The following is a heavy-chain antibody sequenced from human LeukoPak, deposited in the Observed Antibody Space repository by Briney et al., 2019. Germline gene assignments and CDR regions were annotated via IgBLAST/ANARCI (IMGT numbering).Heavy chain of an antibody. J-gene: IGHJ4*02. D-gene: IGHD1-26*01. Sequence: KSGGSLRLSCAASGFTFSSYSMNWVRQAPGKGLEWVSSISSSSYIYYADSVKGRFTISRDNAKNSLYLQMNSLRAEDTAVYYCARIPRIVGASPPDYWGQGTLVTVSS. CDR2: ISSSSYI. CDR1: GFTFSSYS. V-gene: IGHV3-21*01. CDR3: ARIPRIVGASPPDY.